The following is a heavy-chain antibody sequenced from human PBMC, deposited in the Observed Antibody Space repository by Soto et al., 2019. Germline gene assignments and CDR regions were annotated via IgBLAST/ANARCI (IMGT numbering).Heavy chain of an antibody. CDR2: IIPIFGTA. CDR1: GGTFSSYA. V-gene: IGHV1-69*01. CDR3: ARAVSPYFDWLLPFDY. Sequence: QVQLVQSGAEVKKPGSSVKVSCKASGGTFSSYAISWVRQAPGQGLEWMGGIIPIFGTANYAQKFQGRVTITADESTSPAYMELSSLRSEDTAVYYCARAVSPYFDWLLPFDYWGQGTLVTVSS. J-gene: IGHJ4*02. D-gene: IGHD3-9*01.